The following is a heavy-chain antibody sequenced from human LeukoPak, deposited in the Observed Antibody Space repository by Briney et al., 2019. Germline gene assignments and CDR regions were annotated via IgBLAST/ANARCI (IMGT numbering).Heavy chain of an antibody. CDR1: GGSFSGYY. D-gene: IGHD3-22*01. CDR2: INHSGST. J-gene: IGHJ6*03. Sequence: PSETLSLTCAVYGGSFSGYYWSWIRQPPGKGLEWIGEINHSGSTNYNPSLKSRVTISVDTSKNQFSLKLSSVTAADTAVYYCARGAYYDSSGYYYPRYYYYYMDVWGKGTTVTVSS. CDR3: ARGAYYDSSGYYYPRYYYYYMDV. V-gene: IGHV4-34*01.